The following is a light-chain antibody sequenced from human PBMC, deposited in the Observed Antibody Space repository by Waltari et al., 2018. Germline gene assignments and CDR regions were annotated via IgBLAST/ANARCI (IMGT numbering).Light chain of an antibody. V-gene: IGKV1-39*01. CDR3: QQSYSPPPA. J-gene: IGKJ1*01. CDR1: QSISSS. CDR2: AAS. Sequence: DIQMTQSPSSLSASVGDSITITCRASQSISSSLNWYQQKSGEAPKLLISAASGLQSGVPSIFSGSGSGTDFTLSISSLQPEDFATYYCQQSYSPPPAFGQGTKVEIK.